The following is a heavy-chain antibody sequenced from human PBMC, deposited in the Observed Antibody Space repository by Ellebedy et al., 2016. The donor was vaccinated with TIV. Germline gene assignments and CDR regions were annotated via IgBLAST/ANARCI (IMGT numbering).Heavy chain of an antibody. Sequence: GESLKISXAASGFTFSSYSMNWVRQAPGKGLEWVSYISSSSSTIYYADSVKGRFTISRDNAKNSLYLQMNSLRDEDTAVYYCARVLWFGNHNWFDPWGQGTLVTVSS. CDR2: ISSSSSTI. CDR1: GFTFSSYS. D-gene: IGHD3-10*01. V-gene: IGHV3-48*02. CDR3: ARVLWFGNHNWFDP. J-gene: IGHJ5*02.